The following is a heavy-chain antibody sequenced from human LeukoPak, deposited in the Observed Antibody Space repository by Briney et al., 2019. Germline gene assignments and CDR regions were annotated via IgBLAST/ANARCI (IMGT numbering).Heavy chain of an antibody. V-gene: IGHV1-18*01. D-gene: IGHD1/OR15-1a*01. CDR3: PKEQGGVASTVFDY. CDR2: ISGYNGNT. J-gene: IGHJ4*02. CDR1: GGTFSSYA. Sequence: ASVKVSCKASGGTFSSYAISWVRQAPGQGLEWMGWISGYNGNTNYAQKFQGRVTMTTDTSTSTAYMELRSLGSGNTALYYWPKEQGGVASTVFDYWGQGTLVTVSP.